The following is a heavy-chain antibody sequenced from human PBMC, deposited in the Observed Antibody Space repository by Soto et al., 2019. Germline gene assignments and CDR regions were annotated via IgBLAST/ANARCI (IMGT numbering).Heavy chain of an antibody. Sequence: EVQLLESGGGLVQPGGSRGLSCGASGFTFSSYAMNWVRQAPGKGLEWVSTISGSGGSTYYADSVKGRFTVSRDNSKNTLYLQMNSLRPEDTAVYYCAKGDGTSRFVVVDIWGRGTMVTVSS. D-gene: IGHD3-3*01. CDR3: AKGDGTSRFVVVDI. V-gene: IGHV3-23*01. J-gene: IGHJ3*02. CDR1: GFTFSSYA. CDR2: ISGSGGST.